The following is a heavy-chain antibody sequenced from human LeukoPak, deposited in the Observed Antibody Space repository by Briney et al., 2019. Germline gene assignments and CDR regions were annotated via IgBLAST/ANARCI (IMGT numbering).Heavy chain of an antibody. D-gene: IGHD3-10*01. J-gene: IGHJ4*02. V-gene: IGHV3-30*03. CDR3: ARDSRFGKLLIPYFDY. CDR2: ISYDGSNK. CDR1: GFTFSSYS. Sequence: PGGSLRLSCAASGFTFSSYSMNWVRQAPGKGLEWVAVISYDGSNKYYADSVKGRFTISRDNSENTLYLQMNSLRVEDTAVYYCARDSRFGKLLIPYFDYWGQGTLVTVSS.